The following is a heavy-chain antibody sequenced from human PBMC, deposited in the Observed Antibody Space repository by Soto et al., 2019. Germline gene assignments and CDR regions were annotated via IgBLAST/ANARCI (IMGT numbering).Heavy chain of an antibody. Sequence: GESLKISCKGSGFSFTNYWIAWVRQMPGKGLEWMGIIYLGDSDTRYSPSFQGQVTISADKSITTAYLQWSSLKASDTAMYYCARDDFRTSSGAIDVWGQGTLVTVSS. D-gene: IGHD6-6*01. V-gene: IGHV5-51*01. CDR2: IYLGDSDT. CDR3: ARDDFRTSSGAIDV. CDR1: GFSFTNYW. J-gene: IGHJ3*01.